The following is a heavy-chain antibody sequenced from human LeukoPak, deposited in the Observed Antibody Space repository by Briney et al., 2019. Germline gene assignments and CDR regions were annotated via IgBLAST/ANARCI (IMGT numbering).Heavy chain of an antibody. CDR3: ARDIRWDYCMDV. D-gene: IGHD4-23*01. V-gene: IGHV3-66*01. CDR2: IYSGGST. J-gene: IGHJ6*02. Sequence: GGSLRLSCAASGLTVSSNYMSWVRQAPGKGLEWVSVIYSGGSTYYADSVKGRFTISRDNAKNSLYLQMNSLRAEDTAVYYCARDIRWDYCMDVWGQGTTVTVSS. CDR1: GLTVSSNY.